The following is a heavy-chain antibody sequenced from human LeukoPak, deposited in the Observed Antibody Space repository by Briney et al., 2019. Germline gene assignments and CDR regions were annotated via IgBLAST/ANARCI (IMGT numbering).Heavy chain of an antibody. J-gene: IGHJ5*02. CDR2: MNPNSGNT. CDR1: GYTFTSYD. D-gene: IGHD2-2*01. V-gene: IGHV1-8*03. Sequence: ASVKVSCKASGYTFTSYDINWVRRATGQGLEWMGWMNPNSGNTGYAQKFQGRVTITRNTSISTAYMELSSLRSEDTAVYYCARGLGYCSSTSCSRETFDPWGQGTLVTVSS. CDR3: ARGLGYCSSTSCSRETFDP.